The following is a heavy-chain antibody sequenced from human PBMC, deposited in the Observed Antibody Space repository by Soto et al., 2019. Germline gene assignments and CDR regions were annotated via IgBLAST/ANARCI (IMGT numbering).Heavy chain of an antibody. CDR3: TRRKVGYCSGGSCYGNPFDP. CDR2: IRSKANSYAT. D-gene: IGHD2-15*01. J-gene: IGHJ5*02. V-gene: IGHV3-73*01. Sequence: LRLSCAASGFTFSGSAMHWVRQASGKGLEWVGRIRSKANSYATAYAASVKGRFTISRDDSKNTAYLQMNSLKTEDTAVYYCTRRKVGYCSGGSCYGNPFDPWGQGTLVSVSS. CDR1: GFTFSGSA.